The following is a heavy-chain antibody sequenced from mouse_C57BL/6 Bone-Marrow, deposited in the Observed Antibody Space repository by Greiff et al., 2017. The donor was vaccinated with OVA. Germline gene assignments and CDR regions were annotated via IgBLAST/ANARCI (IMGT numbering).Heavy chain of an antibody. V-gene: IGHV5-6*01. CDR1: GFTFSSYG. Sequence: EVQLQESGGDLVKPGGSLKLSCAASGFTFSSYGMSWVRQTPDKRLEWVATISSGGSYTYYPDSVKGRFTISRDNAKNTLYLQMSSLKSEDTAMYYCARRYSNYAYWGQGTLVTVSA. CDR2: ISSGGSYT. J-gene: IGHJ3*01. D-gene: IGHD2-5*01. CDR3: ARRYSNYAY.